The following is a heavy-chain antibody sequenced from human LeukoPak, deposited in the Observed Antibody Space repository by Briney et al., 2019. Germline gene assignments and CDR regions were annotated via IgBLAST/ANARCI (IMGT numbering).Heavy chain of an antibody. CDR3: ARDGGQQWLTNYYSYGMDV. J-gene: IGHJ6*02. D-gene: IGHD6-19*01. Sequence: GASVKVSCRASGYTFTTYGINWVRQAPGQGLEWMGWIKTYNGDTNSAQNLQDRIIMTTDTSTGTAYMELRGLRSDDTAVYYCARDGGQQWLTNYYSYGMDVWGQGTTVTVSS. CDR2: IKTYNGDT. V-gene: IGHV1-18*01. CDR1: GYTFTTYG.